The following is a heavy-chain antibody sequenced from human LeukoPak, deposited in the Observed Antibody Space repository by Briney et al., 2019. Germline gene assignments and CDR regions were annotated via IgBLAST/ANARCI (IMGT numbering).Heavy chain of an antibody. D-gene: IGHD1-1*01. V-gene: IGHV1-18*01. CDR1: GYTFTSYA. J-gene: IGHJ4*02. CDR3: ARDSDWNVDY. Sequence: ASVKVSCKASGYTFTSYAMNWVRQAPGQGLEWLGWISPYNGATEYAQNLQDRVSMTTDTSTNTAYIEVRSLKSDDTAVYYCARDSDWNVDYWGQGTLVTVSS. CDR2: ISPYNGAT.